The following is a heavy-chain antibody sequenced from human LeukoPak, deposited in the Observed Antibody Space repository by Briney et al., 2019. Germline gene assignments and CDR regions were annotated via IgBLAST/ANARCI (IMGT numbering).Heavy chain of an antibody. CDR2: ISAYNGNT. CDR1: GYTFTSYG. J-gene: IGHJ3*02. CDR3: ARDRPGVRSLEWLDDAFDI. D-gene: IGHD3-3*01. Sequence: ASVKVSCKASGYTFTSYGISWVRQAPGQGLEWMGWISAYNGNTNYAQKLQGRVTMTTDTSTSTAYMELRSLRSDDTAVYYCARDRPGVRSLEWLDDAFDIWGQGTMVAVSS. V-gene: IGHV1-18*01.